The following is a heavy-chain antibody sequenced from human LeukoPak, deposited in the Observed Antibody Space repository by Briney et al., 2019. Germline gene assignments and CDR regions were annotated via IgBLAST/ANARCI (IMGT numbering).Heavy chain of an antibody. V-gene: IGHV3-30-3*01. CDR3: ARDHRGVRDYFDY. Sequence: PGGSLRLSCAASGFTFSSYAMHWVRQAPGKGLEWVAVISYDGSNKYYADSVKGRFTISRDNSKNTLYLQMSSLRAEDTAVYYCARDHRGVRDYFDYWGQGTLVTVSS. D-gene: IGHD3-10*01. CDR2: ISYDGSNK. CDR1: GFTFSSYA. J-gene: IGHJ4*02.